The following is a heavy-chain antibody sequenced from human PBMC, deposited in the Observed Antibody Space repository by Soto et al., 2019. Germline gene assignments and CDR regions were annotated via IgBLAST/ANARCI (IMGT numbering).Heavy chain of an antibody. Sequence: PSETLSLTCAVYGGSFSGYYWSWIRQPPGKGLEWIGEINHSGSTNYNPSLKSRVTISVDTSKNQFSLKLSSVTAADTAVYYCARGRKVRGVRYGMDVWGQGTMVTVSS. V-gene: IGHV4-34*01. J-gene: IGHJ6*02. CDR3: ARGRKVRGVRYGMDV. D-gene: IGHD3-10*01. CDR2: INHSGST. CDR1: GGSFSGYY.